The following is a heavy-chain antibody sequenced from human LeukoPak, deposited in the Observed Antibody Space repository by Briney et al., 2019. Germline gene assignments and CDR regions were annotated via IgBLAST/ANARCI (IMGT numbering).Heavy chain of an antibody. V-gene: IGHV3-21*01. Sequence: GGSLRLSCAASGFTFSSYSMNWVRQAPGKGLEWVSSISSSSYIYYADSVKGRFTISRDNAKNSLYLQMNSMRAEDTAVYYCASTYDSSGYLGWFDPWGQGTLVTVSS. D-gene: IGHD3-22*01. CDR2: ISSSSYI. CDR1: GFTFSSYS. J-gene: IGHJ5*02. CDR3: ASTYDSSGYLGWFDP.